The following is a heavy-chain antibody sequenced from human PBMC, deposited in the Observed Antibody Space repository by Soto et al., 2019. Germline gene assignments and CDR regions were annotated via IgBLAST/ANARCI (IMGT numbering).Heavy chain of an antibody. Sequence: SETLSLTCTVSGGSISSYYWSWIRQPPGKGLEWIGYIYYSGSTNYNPSLKSRVTISVDTSKNQFSLKLSSVTAADTAVYYCARGYRVRGRNYYYGMDVRGQGTTVTVS. CDR3: ARGYRVRGRNYYYGMDV. J-gene: IGHJ6*02. V-gene: IGHV4-59*01. D-gene: IGHD1-1*01. CDR1: GGSISSYY. CDR2: IYYSGST.